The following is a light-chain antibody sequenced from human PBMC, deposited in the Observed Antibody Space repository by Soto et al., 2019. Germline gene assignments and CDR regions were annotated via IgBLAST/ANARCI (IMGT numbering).Light chain of an antibody. J-gene: IGKJ4*01. CDR3: QQYNKWPLT. V-gene: IGKV3-15*01. CDR2: GAS. CDR1: QSVSSN. Sequence: EIVMTQSPATLSVSPGERATLSCRASQSVSSNLAWYQQKPGQAPRLLIYGASTRATGIPARFSGSGSATEFTLTISSRQSEDFAVYYCQQYNKWPLTFGGGTKVEFK.